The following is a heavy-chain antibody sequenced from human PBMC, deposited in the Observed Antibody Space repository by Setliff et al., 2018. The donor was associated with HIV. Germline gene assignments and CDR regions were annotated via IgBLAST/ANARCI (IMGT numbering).Heavy chain of an antibody. V-gene: IGHV7-4-1*02. CDR2: INTNTGNP. D-gene: IGHD3-16*01. J-gene: IGHJ4*02. CDR1: GYNFTNYG. Sequence: GASVKVSCKTSGYNFTNYGMNWVRQAPGQGLEWMGWINTNTGNPTYAQGFTGRFVFSLDTSVSTTYLQISSLKAEDTAVYYCARDSPLAFDYWGQGTLVTVSS. CDR3: ARDSPLAFDY.